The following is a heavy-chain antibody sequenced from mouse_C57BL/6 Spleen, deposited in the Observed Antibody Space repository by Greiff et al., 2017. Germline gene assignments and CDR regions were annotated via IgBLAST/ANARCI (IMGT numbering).Heavy chain of an antibody. CDR2: IYPGSGST. D-gene: IGHD1-1*02. J-gene: IGHJ1*03. Sequence: QVQLQQPGTELVKPGASVKMSCKASGYTFTSYWITWVKQRPGQGLEWIGDIYPGSGSTNYNEKFKSKATLTVDTSSSTAYMQLSSLTSEDSAVYYCARGGSCVGYFEVWGTGTTVTVSS. CDR1: GYTFTSYW. V-gene: IGHV1-55*01. CDR3: ARGGSCVGYFEV.